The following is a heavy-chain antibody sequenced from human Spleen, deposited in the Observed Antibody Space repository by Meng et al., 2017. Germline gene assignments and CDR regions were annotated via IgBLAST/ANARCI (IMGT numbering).Heavy chain of an antibody. CDR2: IKSETDGGTT. CDR3: ATEGVDTAMPLDY. J-gene: IGHJ4*02. Sequence: GESLKISCVASGFFFGNAWMSWVRQAPGKGLQWVAQIKSETDGGTTDYAAPVQGRFTISRDDSKNTLFLQMNSLKTEDTAVYFCATEGVDTAMPLDYWGQGTLVTVSS. V-gene: IGHV3-15*01. CDR1: GFFFGNAW. D-gene: IGHD5-18*01.